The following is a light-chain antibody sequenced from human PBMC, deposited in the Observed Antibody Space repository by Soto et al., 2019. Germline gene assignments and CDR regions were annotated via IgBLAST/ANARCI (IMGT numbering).Light chain of an antibody. CDR3: QQSYSTLAG. CDR2: AAS. J-gene: IGKJ1*01. V-gene: IGKV1-39*01. Sequence: DIQMTQFPSSLSASVVDGVTITFRASQTISSYLHWYQLKPGQAPKLLIYAASSLQSGVPSRFSGSGSGTDFTLTISSLQPEDFATYYCQQSYSTLAGFGQGTKVDIK. CDR1: QTISSY.